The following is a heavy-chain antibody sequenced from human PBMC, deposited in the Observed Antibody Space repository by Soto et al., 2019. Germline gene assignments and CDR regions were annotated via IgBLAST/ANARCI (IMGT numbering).Heavy chain of an antibody. Sequence: EVQLLESGGGLVQPEGSLRLSCAASGFTFSSYAMSWVRQAPGKGLEWVSGISGGGSTTYYEDSVKGRLTISGDNSKNSLYLQVNSVRAEDTAVYYCARDQAAGGTISRYFQDWVQGTLVTVSS. D-gene: IGHD6-13*01. CDR3: ARDQAAGGTISRYFQD. CDR2: ISGGGSTT. J-gene: IGHJ1*01. CDR1: GFTFSSYA. V-gene: IGHV3-23*01.